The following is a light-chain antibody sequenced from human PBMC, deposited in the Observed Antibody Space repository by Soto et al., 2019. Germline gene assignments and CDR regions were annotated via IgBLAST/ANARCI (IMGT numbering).Light chain of an antibody. V-gene: IGKV4-1*01. J-gene: IGKJ2*01. Sequence: DIVMTQSPDSLPVSLGERDTINCKSSQSVLSTSNNKNYLAWYQQKPGQPPKLLIYWASTRESGVPERFSGSGSGTDFTLTISSLQAEDVAVYYCQQYYSTPPHTFCQGTKLEIK. CDR2: WAS. CDR3: QQYYSTPPHT. CDR1: QSVLSTSNNKNY.